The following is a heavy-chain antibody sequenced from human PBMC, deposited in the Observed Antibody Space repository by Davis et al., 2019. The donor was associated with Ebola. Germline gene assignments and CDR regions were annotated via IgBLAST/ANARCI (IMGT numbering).Heavy chain of an antibody. D-gene: IGHD3-3*01. CDR3: AGVFDFWSGYYRADYYGMDV. Sequence: GGPLRLPCPAFGLPFSNYRMNCVRQAPGKGLEWVLSISSSSSYIYYADSVKGRFTISRDNAKNSLYLQMNSLRAEDTAVYYCAGVFDFWSGYYRADYYGMDVWGQGTTVTVSS. V-gene: IGHV3-21*01. CDR2: ISSSSSYI. J-gene: IGHJ6*02. CDR1: GLPFSNYR.